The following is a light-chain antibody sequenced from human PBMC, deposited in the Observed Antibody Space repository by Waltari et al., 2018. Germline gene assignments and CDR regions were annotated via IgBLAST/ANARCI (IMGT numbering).Light chain of an antibody. CDR1: QSISSY. J-gene: IGKJ1*01. Sequence: EIVMTQSPATLSVSPGERGPLSCRAGQSISSYLAWYQHKPGQAPRLLIYGASTRATDIPARFSGSGSGTEFTLTITGLQSEDFAVYYCQHYYNWPRAFGPGTNVEIK. CDR2: GAS. V-gene: IGKV3-15*01. CDR3: QHYYNWPRA.